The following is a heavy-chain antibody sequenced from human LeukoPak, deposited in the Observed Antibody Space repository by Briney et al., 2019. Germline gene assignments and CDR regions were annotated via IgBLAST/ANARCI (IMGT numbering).Heavy chain of an antibody. CDR3: ARARSGWYPDY. Sequence: ASVKVSCKASGGTFSSYDINWVRQATGQGLEWMGWMNPNSGNTGYAQKFQGRVTMTRNTSISTAYMELSSLRSEDTAVYYCARARSGWYPDYWGQGTLVTVSS. CDR1: GGTFSSYD. J-gene: IGHJ4*02. CDR2: MNPNSGNT. D-gene: IGHD6-19*01. V-gene: IGHV1-8*02.